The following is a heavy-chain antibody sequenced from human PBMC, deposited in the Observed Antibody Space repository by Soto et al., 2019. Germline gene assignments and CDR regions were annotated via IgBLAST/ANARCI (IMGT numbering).Heavy chain of an antibody. D-gene: IGHD6-13*01. Sequence: GGSLRLSCAASGFAFNNYGMNWVRQAPGKGLEWVSYISGGSGTIYYADSVKGRFTISRDNAKNSLYLQMNSLRDEDTAVYFCARTVHSSRTTDYWGQGTLVTVSS. CDR2: ISGGSGTI. V-gene: IGHV3-48*02. J-gene: IGHJ4*02. CDR3: ARTVHSSRTTDY. CDR1: GFAFNNYG.